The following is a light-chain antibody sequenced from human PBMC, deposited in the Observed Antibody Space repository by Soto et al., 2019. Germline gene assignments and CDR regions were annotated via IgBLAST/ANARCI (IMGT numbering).Light chain of an antibody. CDR3: KQYNSYWT. CDR2: DAS. J-gene: IGKJ1*01. CDR1: QSISSW. Sequence: DIQMTQSPSTLSASVGDRATITCRASQSISSWLAWYQQKPGKAPKLLIYDASSLESGVPSRFSGGGSGTKFTLSISSLQPDDFAPYYCKQYNSYWTCGQGTKVDIK. V-gene: IGKV1-5*01.